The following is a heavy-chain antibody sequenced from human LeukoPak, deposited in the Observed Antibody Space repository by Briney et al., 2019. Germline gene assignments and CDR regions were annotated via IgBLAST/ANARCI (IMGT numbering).Heavy chain of an antibody. CDR2: ISAYNGNT. D-gene: IGHD3-22*01. CDR1: GSTFTSYG. V-gene: IGHV1-18*01. J-gene: IGHJ4*02. CDR3: ARWEYYYDSSGYYS. Sequence: GASVTVSCKASGSTFTSYGISWVRQAPGQGLEWMGWISAYNGNTNYAQKLQGRVTMTTATSTSTAYMELRSLRSDDTAVYYCARWEYYYDSSGYYSWGQGTLVTVP.